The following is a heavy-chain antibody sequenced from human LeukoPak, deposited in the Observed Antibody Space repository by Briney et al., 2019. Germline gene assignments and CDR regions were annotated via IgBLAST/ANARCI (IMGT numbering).Heavy chain of an antibody. CDR3: AKDIPYYYDSSGYYYGYFDY. CDR1: GFTFSSYA. CDR2: ISGSGGST. Sequence: GGSLRLSCAASGFTFSSYAMSWVRQAPGKGLEWVSAISGSGGSTYYADSVKGRFTISRDNSTNTLYLQMNSLRAEDTAVYYCAKDIPYYYDSSGYYYGYFDYWGQGTLVTVSS. D-gene: IGHD3-22*01. V-gene: IGHV3-23*01. J-gene: IGHJ4*02.